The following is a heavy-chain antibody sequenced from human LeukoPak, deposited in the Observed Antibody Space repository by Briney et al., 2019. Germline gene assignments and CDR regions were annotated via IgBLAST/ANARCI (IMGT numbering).Heavy chain of an antibody. J-gene: IGHJ4*02. D-gene: IGHD1-26*01. CDR1: GYTFTSYG. CDR3: ARSQSWYSGSYYFDY. Sequence: ASVKVSCKASGYTFTSYGISWVRQAPGQGLEWMGWISAYNGNTNYAQKLQGRVTMTTDTSTSTAYMELRSLRSDDTAVYYCARSQSWYSGSYYFDYWGQGTLVTVSS. V-gene: IGHV1-18*01. CDR2: ISAYNGNT.